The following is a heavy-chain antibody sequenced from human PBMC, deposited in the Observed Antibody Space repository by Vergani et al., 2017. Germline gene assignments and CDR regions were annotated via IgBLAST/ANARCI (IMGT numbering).Heavy chain of an antibody. CDR2: IYHSGST. CDR1: GYSISSGYY. V-gene: IGHV4-38-2*02. D-gene: IGHD3-9*01. CDR3: ARPVDILTYYPWYY. Sequence: QVQLQESGPGLVKPSETLSLTCTVSGYSISSGYYWGWIRQPPGKGLEWIGSIYHSGSTYYNPSLKSRVTISVDTSKNQFSLKLSSVTAADTAVYYCARPVDILTYYPWYYWGQGTLVTVSS. J-gene: IGHJ4*02.